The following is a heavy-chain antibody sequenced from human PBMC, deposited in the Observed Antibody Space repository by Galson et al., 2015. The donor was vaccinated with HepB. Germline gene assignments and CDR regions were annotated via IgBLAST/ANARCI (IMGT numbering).Heavy chain of an antibody. Sequence: SVKVSCKASGYTFTSYDINWVRQATGQGLEWMGWMNHNSGNTGYAQKLQGRVTMTRNTSISTSYMELSSLRSEDTAVYYCARWVVGIYYDILTGYYNTYHFYGMDVWGQGTTVTVSS. V-gene: IGHV1-8*01. J-gene: IGHJ6*02. CDR2: MNHNSGNT. D-gene: IGHD3-9*01. CDR3: ARWVVGIYYDILTGYYNTYHFYGMDV. CDR1: GYTFTSYD.